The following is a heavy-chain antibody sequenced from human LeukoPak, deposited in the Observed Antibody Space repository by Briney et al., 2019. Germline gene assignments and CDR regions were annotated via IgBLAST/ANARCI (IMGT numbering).Heavy chain of an antibody. J-gene: IGHJ4*02. CDR1: GGSISSSSYY. CDR3: ACRTAMVFDY. CDR2: IYYSGST. Sequence: KASETLSLTCTVSGGSISSSSYYWGWIRQPPGKGLEWIGSIYYSGSTCYNPSLKSRVTISVDTSKNQFSLKLSSVTAADTAVYYCACRTAMVFDYWGQGTLVTVSS. V-gene: IGHV4-39*01. D-gene: IGHD5-18*01.